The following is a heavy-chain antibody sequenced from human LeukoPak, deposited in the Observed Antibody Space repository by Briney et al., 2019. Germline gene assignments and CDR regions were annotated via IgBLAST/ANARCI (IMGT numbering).Heavy chain of an antibody. CDR1: GGSISSYY. CDR2: IYTSGST. Sequence: SETLSLTCTVSGGSISSYYWSWIRQPAGKGLEWIGRIYTSGSTNYNPSLKSRVTMSVDTSKNQFSLKLSSVTAADTAVYYCARVRDILTGYTFDYWGQGTLVTVSS. V-gene: IGHV4-4*07. D-gene: IGHD3-9*01. J-gene: IGHJ4*02. CDR3: ARVRDILTGYTFDY.